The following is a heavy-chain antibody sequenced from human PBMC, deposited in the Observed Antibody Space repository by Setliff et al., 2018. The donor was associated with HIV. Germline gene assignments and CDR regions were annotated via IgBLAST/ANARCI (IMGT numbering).Heavy chain of an antibody. CDR1: GYTFTGYY. V-gene: IGHV1-2*04. D-gene: IGHD3-10*01. CDR2: INPNSGDT. CDR3: ARQLSPDVRLTLIRGVSVLDY. Sequence: ASVKVSCKASGYTFTGYYIHWVRQAPGQGLEWMGWINPNSGDTNYAQKFEGWVNMTRDTSINTAHMYLTKVKSDDTAVYYCARQLSPDVRLTLIRGVSVLDYWGQGTLVTVSS. J-gene: IGHJ4*02.